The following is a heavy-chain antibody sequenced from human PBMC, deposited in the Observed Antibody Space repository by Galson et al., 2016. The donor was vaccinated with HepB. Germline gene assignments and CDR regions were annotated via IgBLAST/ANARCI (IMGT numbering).Heavy chain of an antibody. V-gene: IGHV3-48*01. D-gene: IGHD4-17*01. CDR3: ARDPNGDYFGAFDF. J-gene: IGHJ3*01. Sequence: SLRLSCAASGFTFTTHTMNWVRQAPGKGLESISYISTNGATIHYADSVKGRFTVSRDNSKNTLYLQMNSLRAEDTAVYYCARDPNGDYFGAFDFWGQGTMVTVSS. CDR1: GFTFTTHT. CDR2: ISTNGATI.